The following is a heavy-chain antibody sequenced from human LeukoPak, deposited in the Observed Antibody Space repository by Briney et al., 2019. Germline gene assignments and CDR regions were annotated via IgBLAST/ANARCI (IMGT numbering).Heavy chain of an antibody. CDR3: ARGDRVRQHYYYMGV. D-gene: IGHD6-6*01. Sequence: SETLSLTCAVYGGSFSGYYWSWIRQPPGKGLEWIGEINHSGSTNYNPSLKSRVTISVDTSKNQFSLKLSSVTAADTAVYYCARGDRVRQHYYYMGVWGKGTTVTVSS. CDR2: INHSGST. J-gene: IGHJ6*03. V-gene: IGHV4-34*01. CDR1: GGSFSGYY.